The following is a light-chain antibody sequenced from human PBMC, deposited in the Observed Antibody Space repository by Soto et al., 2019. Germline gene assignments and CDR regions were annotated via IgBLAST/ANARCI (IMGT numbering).Light chain of an antibody. Sequence: QSALTQPPSVSGSPGQSVTISCTGTSTDFVSYNRVSWYQQPPGTAPKLMIYEGSKRPSGVSNRFSGSKSGNTASLTISGLQAEDEADYYCCSYAGSSTSVVFGGGTKLTVL. V-gene: IGLV2-23*01. J-gene: IGLJ2*01. CDR2: EGS. CDR3: CSYAGSSTSVV. CDR1: STDFVSYNR.